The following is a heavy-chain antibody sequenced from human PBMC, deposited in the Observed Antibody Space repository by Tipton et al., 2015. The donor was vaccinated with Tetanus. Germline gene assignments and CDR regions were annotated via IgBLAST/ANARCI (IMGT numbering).Heavy chain of an antibody. CDR2: IYYTAHT. D-gene: IGHD3-3*01. Sequence: TLSLTCTVSGASINAGGYLWTWVRQHPGKGLEWIGNIYYTAHTSYAPSLDGRVSISVDTSKNYFSLRLTSVTAADTAVYYCARANNDFPKKGPFDSWGQGSLVIVSS. V-gene: IGHV4-31*03. CDR1: GASINAGGYL. J-gene: IGHJ4*02. CDR3: ARANNDFPKKGPFDS.